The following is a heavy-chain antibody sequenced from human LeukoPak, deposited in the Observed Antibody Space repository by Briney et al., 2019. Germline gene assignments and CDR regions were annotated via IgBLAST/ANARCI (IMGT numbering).Heavy chain of an antibody. D-gene: IGHD1-26*01. V-gene: IGHV4-31*03. Sequence: PSETLSLTCTVSGGSISSGGYYWSWIRRHPGKGLEWIGYIYYSGSTYYNPSLKSRVTISVDTSKNQFSLKLSSVTAADTAVYYCARDRGPGATYYYYYMDVWGKGTTVTVSS. CDR1: GGSISSGGYY. CDR2: IYYSGST. J-gene: IGHJ6*03. CDR3: ARDRGPGATYYYYYMDV.